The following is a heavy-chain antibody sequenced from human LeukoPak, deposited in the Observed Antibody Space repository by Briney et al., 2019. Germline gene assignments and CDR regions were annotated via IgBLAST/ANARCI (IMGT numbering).Heavy chain of an antibody. J-gene: IGHJ4*02. V-gene: IGHV3-30*03. CDR1: GFALSSNG. Sequence: GGSLRLSCAASGFALSSNGMHWVRQAPGKGLEWVAIISYDGSNQDYADSVKGRFTISRDNSKNTLHLQMNSLRAEDTAVYYCATTGHYDFWSGYPNYWGQGTLVTVSS. CDR3: ATTGHYDFWSGYPNY. CDR2: ISYDGSNQ. D-gene: IGHD3-3*01.